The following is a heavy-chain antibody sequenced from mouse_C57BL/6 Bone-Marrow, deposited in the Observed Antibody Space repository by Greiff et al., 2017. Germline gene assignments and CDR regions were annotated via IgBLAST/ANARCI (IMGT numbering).Heavy chain of an antibody. V-gene: IGHV1-52*01. CDR2: IDPSDSET. Sequence: VQLQQPGAELVRPGSSVKLSCKASGYTFTSYWMHWVKQRPIQGLEWIGNIDPSDSETHYNQKFKDKATLTVDKSSSTAYMQLSSLTSEDSAVYYCARERGYGSSPWYFDVWGTGTTVTVSS. D-gene: IGHD1-1*01. CDR3: ARERGYGSSPWYFDV. J-gene: IGHJ1*03. CDR1: GYTFTSYW.